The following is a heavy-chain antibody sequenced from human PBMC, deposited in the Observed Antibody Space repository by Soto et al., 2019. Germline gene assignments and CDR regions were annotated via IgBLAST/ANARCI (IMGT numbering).Heavy chain of an antibody. J-gene: IGHJ6*04. V-gene: IGHV4-30-4*01. CDR1: GGSISSGDYY. Sequence: QVQLQESGPGLVKPSQTLSLTCTVSGGSISSGDYYWSWIRQPPGKGLVWIGYIYYSGSTYYNPSLKSRVTISVYSSKLPISPKPSSVTAADTAVYYGAFVGEPGGMDFWGEGSTVTVSS. CDR3: AFVGEPGGMDF. D-gene: IGHD3-16*01. CDR2: IYYSGST.